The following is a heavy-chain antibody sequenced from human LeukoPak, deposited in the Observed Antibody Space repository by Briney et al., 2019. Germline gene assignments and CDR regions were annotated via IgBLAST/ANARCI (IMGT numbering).Heavy chain of an antibody. Sequence: PSETLSLTCTVSGGSISSYYWSWIRQPPGKGLEWIGYIYYSGGTNYNPSLKSRVTISVDTSKNQFSLKLSSVTAADTAVYYCARRRYSYGYVDYWGQGTLVTVSS. V-gene: IGHV4-59*08. CDR2: IYYSGGT. CDR3: ARRRYSYGYVDY. D-gene: IGHD5-18*01. CDR1: GGSISSYY. J-gene: IGHJ4*02.